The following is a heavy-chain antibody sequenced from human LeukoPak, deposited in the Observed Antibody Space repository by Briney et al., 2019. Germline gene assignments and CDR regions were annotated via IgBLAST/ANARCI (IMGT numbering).Heavy chain of an antibody. Sequence: SETLSLTCTVYGYSITSGYYWGWIRQPPGKGLEWIGYIYYSGSTNYNPSLKSRVTISVDTSKNQFSLKLSSVTAADTAVYYCARAWDPPSGPLSWEHAFDIWGQGTMVTVSS. D-gene: IGHD1-26*01. CDR3: ARAWDPPSGPLSWEHAFDI. V-gene: IGHV4-61*01. J-gene: IGHJ3*02. CDR2: IYYSGST. CDR1: GYSITSGYY.